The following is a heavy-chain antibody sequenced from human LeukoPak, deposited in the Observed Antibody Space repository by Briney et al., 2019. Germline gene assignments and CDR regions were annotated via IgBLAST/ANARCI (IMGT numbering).Heavy chain of an antibody. Sequence: ASVKVSCTASGYTFTGYYMHWVRQAPGQGLEWMGYIVPDTGGVDFDRRFQGRVTMTRDKATRTLYMELSNLRSDDTAVYYCSTEDKYCTGADCGKYWGQGTLVTVSS. CDR2: IVPDTGGV. V-gene: IGHV1-2*02. J-gene: IGHJ4*02. CDR3: STEDKYCTGADCGKY. CDR1: GYTFTGYY. D-gene: IGHD2-8*02.